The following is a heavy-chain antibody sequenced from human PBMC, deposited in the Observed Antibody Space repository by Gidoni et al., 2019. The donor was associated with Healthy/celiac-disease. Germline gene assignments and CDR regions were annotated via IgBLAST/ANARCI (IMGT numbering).Heavy chain of an antibody. D-gene: IGHD1-26*01. J-gene: IGHJ4*02. CDR3: AKDLNSGSYSVGY. CDR2: ISGSGGST. Sequence: EVQLLESGGGLVQPGGSLRLSCSASGFTFSSYAMSWVRPAPGKGLECVSAISGSGGSTYYADSVKGRFTISRDNSKNTLYLQMNSLRAEDTAVYYCAKDLNSGSYSVGYWGQGTLVTVSS. CDR1: GFTFSSYA. V-gene: IGHV3-23*01.